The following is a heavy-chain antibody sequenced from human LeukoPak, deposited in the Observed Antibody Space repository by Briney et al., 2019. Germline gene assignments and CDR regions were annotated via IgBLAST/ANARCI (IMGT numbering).Heavy chain of an antibody. CDR2: INPSDGAT. CDR1: GYTFTKYY. Sequence: ASVKVSCKTSGYTFTKYYIHWVRQAPGQGLEWMGMINPSDGATTYAQRFQGRVIMTRDTSTTTVYMDLRRLRSEDTAVYFCARGQRGGLSGSLGGLFASYYTYYYMDVWGRGTTVSVSS. J-gene: IGHJ6*03. CDR3: ARGQRGGLSGSLGGLFASYYTYYYMDV. D-gene: IGHD1-26*01. V-gene: IGHV1-46*01.